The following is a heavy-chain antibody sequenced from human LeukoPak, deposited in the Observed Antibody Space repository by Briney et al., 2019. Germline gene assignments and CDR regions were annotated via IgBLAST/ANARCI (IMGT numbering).Heavy chain of an antibody. D-gene: IGHD3-9*01. CDR3: ARDTNYDILIGYFDY. J-gene: IGHJ4*02. CDR2: ISSSSSYI. Sequence: GGSPRLSCVASGFTFSSYSMNWVRQAPGKGLEWVSSISSSSSYIYYADSVKGRFTISRDNAKNSLYLQMNSLRAEDTAVYYCARDTNYDILIGYFDYWGQETLVTVSS. CDR1: GFTFSSYS. V-gene: IGHV3-21*01.